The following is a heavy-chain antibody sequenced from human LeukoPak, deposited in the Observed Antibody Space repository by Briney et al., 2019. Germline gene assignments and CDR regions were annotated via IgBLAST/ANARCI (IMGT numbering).Heavy chain of an antibody. D-gene: IGHD2-2*01. CDR3: ARPHCSSTDCHPPEWFDP. Sequence: ASVKVSCKSSGYTFTNYDINWVRQATGQGLEWMGWMNPNSGNTGYAQKFQGRVTMTRNTSISTAYMELSSLRSEDTAVYYCARPHCSSTDCHPPEWFDPWGQGTLVTVSS. J-gene: IGHJ5*02. V-gene: IGHV1-8*01. CDR1: GYTFTNYD. CDR2: MNPNSGNT.